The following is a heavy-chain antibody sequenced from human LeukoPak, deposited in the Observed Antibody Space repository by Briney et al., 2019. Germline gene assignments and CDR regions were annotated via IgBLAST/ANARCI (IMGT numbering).Heavy chain of an antibody. V-gene: IGHV3-33*01. CDR1: GFTFSSYG. CDR2: IWYDGSNK. CDR3: ARGPGLGYSGSHFDY. D-gene: IGHD5-12*01. J-gene: IGHJ4*02. Sequence: GGSLRLSCAASGFTFSSYGMHWVRQAPGKGLEWEAVIWYDGSNKYYADSVKGRFTISRDNSKNTLYLQMNSLRAEDTAVYYCARGPGLGYSGSHFDYWGQGTLVTVSS.